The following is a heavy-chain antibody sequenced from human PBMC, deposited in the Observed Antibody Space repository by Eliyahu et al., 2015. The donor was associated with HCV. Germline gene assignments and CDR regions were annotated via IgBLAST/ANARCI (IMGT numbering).Heavy chain of an antibody. J-gene: IGHJ4*02. CDR1: GFTFSXYV. V-gene: IGHV3-23*01. CDR2: ISESGGST. Sequence: EVQLLESGGGLVQPGGSLXLSXAASGFTFSXYVMXWVRQAPGKGLEWVSGISESGGSTYYADSVKGRFTISRDNSKNTLYLQMNSLRAEDTAVYYCARVLAVAGLGYFDYWGQGTLVTVSS. D-gene: IGHD6-19*01. CDR3: ARVLAVAGLGYFDY.